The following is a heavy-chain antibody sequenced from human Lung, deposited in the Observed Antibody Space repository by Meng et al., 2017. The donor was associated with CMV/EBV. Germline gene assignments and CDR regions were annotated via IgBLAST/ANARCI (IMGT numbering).Heavy chain of an antibody. CDR2: IIPNSGGA. CDR1: GYSFTGYY. CDR3: AGVYCSGGTCYDAFDI. Sequence: ASVKVSCKASGYSFTGYYMHWVRQAPGQGLEWMGWIIPNSGGANYAQKFQGRATMTRDTSISTAYMELSSLRSDDTAIYYCAGVYCSGGTCYDAFDIWGQGTMVTVSS. V-gene: IGHV1-2*02. D-gene: IGHD2-15*01. J-gene: IGHJ3*02.